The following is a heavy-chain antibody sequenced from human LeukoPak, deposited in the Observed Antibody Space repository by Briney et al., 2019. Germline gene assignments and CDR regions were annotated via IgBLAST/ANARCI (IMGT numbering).Heavy chain of an antibody. CDR2: ISYDGSNK. Sequence: GGSLRLSWTTSGLSFVVYGMSCVRQAPGKGLEWVALISYDGSNKYFADSVKGRFTISRDNSKNTLYLQMDSLRAEDTAVYYCAKANVAAAGRYFVYWGQGTLVTVSS. CDR1: GLSFVVYG. CDR3: AKANVAAAGRYFVY. D-gene: IGHD6-13*01. V-gene: IGHV3-30*18. J-gene: IGHJ4*02.